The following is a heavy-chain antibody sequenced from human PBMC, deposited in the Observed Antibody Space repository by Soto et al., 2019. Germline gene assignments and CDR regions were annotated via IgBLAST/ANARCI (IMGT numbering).Heavy chain of an antibody. D-gene: IGHD2-2*01. V-gene: IGHV4-4*02. CDR1: SGYVSDKYW. CDR3: ARGGLSYASGRDNWFDP. CDR2: IYHSGKT. J-gene: IGHJ5*02. Sequence: QVQLQESGPGLVKPSGTLSLTCAVSSGYVSDKYWWSWVRQTPGKGLQWIGEIYHSGKTNYNPSLMGPVTMSVDKSKNQFSLTITSVTAADTGIYYCARGGLSYASGRDNWFDPWGQGTLVTVSS.